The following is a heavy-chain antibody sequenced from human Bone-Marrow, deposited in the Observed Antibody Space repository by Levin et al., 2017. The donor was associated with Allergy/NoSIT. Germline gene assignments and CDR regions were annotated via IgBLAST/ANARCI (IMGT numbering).Heavy chain of an antibody. CDR3: ARPHYDFWSGYSYYYYYYMDV. CDR1: GFTFSSYW. D-gene: IGHD3-3*01. J-gene: IGHJ6*03. Sequence: GGSLRLSCAASGFTFSSYWMSWVRQAPGKGLEWVANIKQDGSEKYYVDSVKGRFTISRDNAKNSLYLQMNSLRAEDTAVYYCARPHYDFWSGYSYYYYYYMDVWGKGTTVTVSS. V-gene: IGHV3-7*01. CDR2: IKQDGSEK.